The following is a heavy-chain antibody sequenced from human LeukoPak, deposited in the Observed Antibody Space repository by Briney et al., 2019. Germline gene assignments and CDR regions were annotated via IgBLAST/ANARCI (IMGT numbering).Heavy chain of an antibody. CDR2: IDHSGST. D-gene: IGHD4-23*01. CDR1: GGSFSGYY. Sequence: PSETLSLTCAVYGGSFSGYYWSWIRQPPGKGLEWIGEIDHSGSTNYNPSLKSRVTISVDTSKNQFSLKLSSVTAADTAVYYCARVLRHQDGGKKLAYFDYWGQGTLVTVSS. J-gene: IGHJ4*02. CDR3: ARVLRHQDGGKKLAYFDY. V-gene: IGHV4-34*01.